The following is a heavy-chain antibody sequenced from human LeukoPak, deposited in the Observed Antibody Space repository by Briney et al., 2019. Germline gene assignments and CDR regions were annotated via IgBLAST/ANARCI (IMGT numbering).Heavy chain of an antibody. CDR3: AKGIAVAGSGYDS. V-gene: IGHV3-23*01. Sequence: GGSLRLSCAASGFTFSSYAMTWVRQAPGKGLEWVSGISGSGDKTDNADSVKGRFSISRDNSKNTLSLQMNSLRAEDTAVYYCAKGIAVAGSGYDSRGQGTLVTVSS. J-gene: IGHJ4*02. CDR1: GFTFSSYA. D-gene: IGHD6-19*01. CDR2: ISGSGDKT.